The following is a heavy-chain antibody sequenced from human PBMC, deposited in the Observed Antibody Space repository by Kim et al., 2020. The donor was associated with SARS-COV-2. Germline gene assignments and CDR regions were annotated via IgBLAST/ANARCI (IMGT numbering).Heavy chain of an antibody. D-gene: IGHD2-2*01. CDR2: ITSNGGVT. CDR1: GFTFSSYG. V-gene: IGHV3-64D*06. Sequence: GGSLRLSCSASGFTFSSYGICWVRQAPGKGLEYVAAITSNGGVTYHADSVKGRFTISRDNSKNMVYLQMSSLTTEDTAFYYCVKGYCSTDSTCSAADWGQGTLVSVSS. CDR3: VKGYCSTDSTCSAAD. J-gene: IGHJ4*02.